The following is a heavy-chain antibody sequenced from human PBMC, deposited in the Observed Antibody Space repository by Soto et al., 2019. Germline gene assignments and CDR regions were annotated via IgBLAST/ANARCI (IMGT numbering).Heavy chain of an antibody. J-gene: IGHJ4*02. V-gene: IGHV3-30-3*01. D-gene: IGHD6-13*01. CDR2: ISYDGSNK. Sequence: QVQLVESGGGVVQPGRSLRLSCAASGFTFSSYAMHWVRQAPGKGLVWVAVISYDGSNKYYADSVKGRFTISRDNSKNTLYLQMNSLRAEDTAVYYCARGGGIAALDYWGQGTLVTVSS. CDR3: ARGGGIAALDY. CDR1: GFTFSSYA.